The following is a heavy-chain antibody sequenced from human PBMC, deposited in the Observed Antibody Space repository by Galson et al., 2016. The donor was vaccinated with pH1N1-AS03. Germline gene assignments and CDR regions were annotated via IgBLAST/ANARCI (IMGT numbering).Heavy chain of an antibody. CDR2: IYTGGDT. CDR1: GFSFSASW. CDR3: ARVDSSTYSDGWVPFDY. D-gene: IGHD5-24*01. J-gene: IGHJ4*02. Sequence: SLRLSCAASGFSFSASWMSWVRQAPGKGLEWVSSIYTGGDTFYTDSVRGRFTTSRDDSKNTLYLQMNSLRAADTAMYYCARVDSSTYSDGWVPFDYWGQGTLVTVSS. V-gene: IGHV3-53*01.